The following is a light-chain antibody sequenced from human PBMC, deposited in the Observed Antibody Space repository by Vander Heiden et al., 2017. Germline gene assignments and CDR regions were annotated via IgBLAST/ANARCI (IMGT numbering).Light chain of an antibody. CDR3: QHEGISPIT. CDR2: GAS. J-gene: IGKJ4*01. V-gene: IGKV3-20*01. Sequence: EIVLTQSPGTMSLSTGERATLSGRASQGVSSSDLAWYKQKPGQAPRLLIYGASSRATGIPDRFSGSGSGTDFTLTISRLEPEDFAVYYCQHEGISPITVGGGTKVDIK. CDR1: QGVSSSD.